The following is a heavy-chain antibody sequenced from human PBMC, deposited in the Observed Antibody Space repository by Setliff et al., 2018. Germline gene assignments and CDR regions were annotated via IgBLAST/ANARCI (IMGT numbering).Heavy chain of an antibody. J-gene: IGHJ4*02. V-gene: IGHV3-30*06. CDR2: ISSDGSNE. CDR3: ARAGTVGERIAGWDS. Sequence: GGSLRLSCAASGFTFSSYGMHWVRQAPGKGLEWVAFISSDGSNEYYADSLRGRFTISRSNSRNTVFLQMNGLRVEDTAVYFCARAGTVGERIAGWDSWGPGTLVTVSS. D-gene: IGHD3-3*01. CDR1: GFTFSSYG.